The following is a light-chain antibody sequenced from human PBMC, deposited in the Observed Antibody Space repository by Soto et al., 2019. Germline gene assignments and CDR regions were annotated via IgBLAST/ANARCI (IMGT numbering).Light chain of an antibody. Sequence: DIQLTQSPSFLSASVGDRVTITCRASQDISGYLAWYQQNPGKTPNLLIYAASTSQSGVPSRFSGSGSGTRFTLTISSLQPEDFATYYCQQLKSYPRTFGQGTELEIK. CDR3: QQLKSYPRT. J-gene: IGKJ2*01. V-gene: IGKV1-9*01. CDR2: AAS. CDR1: QDISGY.